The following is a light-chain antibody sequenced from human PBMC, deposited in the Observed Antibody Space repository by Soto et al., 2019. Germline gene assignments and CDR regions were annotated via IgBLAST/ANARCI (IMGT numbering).Light chain of an antibody. Sequence: QPASVSGSPGQSITISCTGTSSNVGSYNLVSWYQQHPGKAPKLMIYEVSKRPSGVSNRFSGSKSGNTASLTISGLQAEDEADYHCCSYAGSYTYVFGPGTKVTVL. CDR3: CSYAGSYTYV. CDR2: EVS. V-gene: IGLV2-23*02. J-gene: IGLJ1*01. CDR1: SSNVGSYNL.